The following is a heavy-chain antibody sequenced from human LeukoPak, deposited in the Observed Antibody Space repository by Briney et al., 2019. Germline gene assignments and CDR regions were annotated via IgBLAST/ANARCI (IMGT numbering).Heavy chain of an antibody. CDR1: GFTFSRYG. D-gene: IGHD3-10*01. CDR3: ARESDGLGSYRYPDY. J-gene: IGHJ4*02. V-gene: IGHV3-33*01. Sequence: GGSLRLSCAASGFTFSRYGMHWVRQAPGKGLEWVAVIWYDGSDKYYADSVKGRFTISRDNSKNTLYLQMNSLRVEDTAVYHCARESDGLGSYRYPDYWGRGTLVTVSS. CDR2: IWYDGSDK.